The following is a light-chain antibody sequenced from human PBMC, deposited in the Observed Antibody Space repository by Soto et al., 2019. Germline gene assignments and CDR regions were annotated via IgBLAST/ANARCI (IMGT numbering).Light chain of an antibody. CDR1: SSNIGSNF. J-gene: IGLJ3*02. CDR2: RNN. Sequence: QSVLTQPPSASGTPGQRVTISCSGSSSNIGSNFVYWYQQFPGTAPKLLIYRNNQRPSGVPDRFSGSKSGTSASLAISGLPSEDEADYYCAAWEDSLSGWVFGGGTQLTVL. V-gene: IGLV1-47*01. CDR3: AAWEDSLSGWV.